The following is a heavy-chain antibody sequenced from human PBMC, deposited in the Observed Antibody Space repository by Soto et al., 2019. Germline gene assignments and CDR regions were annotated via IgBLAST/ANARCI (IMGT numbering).Heavy chain of an antibody. D-gene: IGHD1-1*01. Sequence: SETLSLTCSVSGGSVSNKTYYWSWIRQPPGKRLEWIGYVYYSGTTNYNPSLKSRVTISVDTSKNQFSLRLSSVTAADTALYYCARTTAVPNSLRSRYFFDYWGQRILVTVSS. V-gene: IGHV4-61*01. CDR2: VYYSGTT. CDR3: ARTTAVPNSLRSRYFFDY. CDR1: GGSVSNKTYY. J-gene: IGHJ4*02.